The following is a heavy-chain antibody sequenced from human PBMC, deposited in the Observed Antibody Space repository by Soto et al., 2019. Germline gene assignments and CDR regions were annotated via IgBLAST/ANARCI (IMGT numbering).Heavy chain of an antibody. CDR1: GFTFSSYA. J-gene: IGHJ4*02. D-gene: IGHD6-25*01. CDR3: ARDAAVDGGNPLLLDY. V-gene: IGHV3-64*02. CDR2: INQEGDAT. Sequence: PGGSLRLSCSASGFTFSSYAMSWVRQSPGKGLEHVAVINQEGDATEDADSVKGRFTISRDNSKNTLFLQLGSVRDDDMAVYYCARDAAVDGGNPLLLDYWGQGTQVPVSS.